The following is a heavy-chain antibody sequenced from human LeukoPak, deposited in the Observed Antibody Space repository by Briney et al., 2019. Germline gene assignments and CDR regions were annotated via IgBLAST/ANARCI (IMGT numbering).Heavy chain of an antibody. J-gene: IGHJ4*02. CDR2: ISGSGGST. CDR3: AKGGAAAGPRTFDY. Sequence: SGGSLRLSCAASGFTFSSYAMSWVRQAPGKGLEGVSAISGSGGSTYYADSVKGRFTISRDNSKNTLYLQMNSLRAEDTAVYYCAKGGAAAGPRTFDYWGQGTLVTVSS. V-gene: IGHV3-23*01. D-gene: IGHD6-13*01. CDR1: GFTFSSYA.